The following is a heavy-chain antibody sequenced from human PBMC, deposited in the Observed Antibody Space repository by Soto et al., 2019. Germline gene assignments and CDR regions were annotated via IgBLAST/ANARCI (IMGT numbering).Heavy chain of an antibody. V-gene: IGHV3-74*01. D-gene: IGHD4-17*01. J-gene: IGHJ4*02. Sequence: EVQLVESGGGLVQTGGSLRLSCAASGFTFNDYWVHWVRQAPGKGLVWVSRINGDGTTTNYADSVKGRFTISRDIAQNTLYLQLNSLRDDDTAVYYCARGLYHKYGQDYWGQGTLVTVSS. CDR1: GFTFNDYW. CDR2: INGDGTTT. CDR3: ARGLYHKYGQDY.